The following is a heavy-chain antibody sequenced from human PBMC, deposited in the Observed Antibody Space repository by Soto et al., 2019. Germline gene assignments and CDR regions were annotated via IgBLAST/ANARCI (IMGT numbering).Heavy chain of an antibody. CDR3: AHFVRTFDV. V-gene: IGHV2-5*02. CDR1: GFSLSTYGVG. D-gene: IGHD3-10*02. Sequence: QITLKESGPTLVKPTQTLTLTCTFSGFSLSTYGVGVGWIRQPPGKALEGLAIIYWDHDQYFSPSLKDRLTISNDTSTNQVVLTMTSMDPVDTATYFCAHFVRTFDVWGHVTVVTVSS. J-gene: IGHJ3*01. CDR2: IYWDHDQ.